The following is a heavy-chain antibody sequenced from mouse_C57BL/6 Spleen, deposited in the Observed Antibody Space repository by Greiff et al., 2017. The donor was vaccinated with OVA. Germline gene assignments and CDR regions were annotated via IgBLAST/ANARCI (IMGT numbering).Heavy chain of an antibody. J-gene: IGHJ2*01. Sequence: QVQLQQPGAELVRPGSSVKLSCKASGYTFTSYWMHWVKQRPIQGLEWIGNIDPSDSETHYNQKFKDKATLTVDKSSSTAYMQLSSLTSEDSAVYYCARGRDGDYMDYWGQGTTLTVSS. V-gene: IGHV1-52*01. CDR2: IDPSDSET. D-gene: IGHD2-3*01. CDR1: GYTFTSYW. CDR3: ARGRDGDYMDY.